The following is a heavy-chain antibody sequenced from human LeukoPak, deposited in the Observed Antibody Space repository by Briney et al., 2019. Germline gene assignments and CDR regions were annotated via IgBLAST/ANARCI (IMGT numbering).Heavy chain of an antibody. CDR3: TTAPEVIWAAGRWFDP. D-gene: IGHD3-10*01. Sequence: PGGSLRLSCAASGFTFSNAWMSWVRQAPGKGLEWVGRIKSKTDGGTTDYAAPVKGRFTISRDDSKNTLYLQMNSLKTEDTAVYYRTTAPEVIWAAGRWFDPWGQGTLVTVSP. CDR1: GFTFSNAW. J-gene: IGHJ5*02. CDR2: IKSKTDGGTT. V-gene: IGHV3-15*01.